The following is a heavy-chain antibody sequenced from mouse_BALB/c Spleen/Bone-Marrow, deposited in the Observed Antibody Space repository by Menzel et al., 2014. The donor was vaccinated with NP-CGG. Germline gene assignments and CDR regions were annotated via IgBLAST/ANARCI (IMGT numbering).Heavy chain of an antibody. D-gene: IGHD1-1*01. V-gene: IGHV14-3*02. CDR1: GFNIKDTY. CDR3: ARYYYGSSLFAY. J-gene: IGHJ3*01. Sequence: EVNVVESGAELVKPWASVKLSCTASGFNIKDTYMYWVKQRPEQGLEWIGRIDPANGNTKYDPKFQDKATITADTSSNTAYLQLSSLTSEDTAVYYCARYYYGSSLFAYWGQGTLVTVSA. CDR2: IDPANGNT.